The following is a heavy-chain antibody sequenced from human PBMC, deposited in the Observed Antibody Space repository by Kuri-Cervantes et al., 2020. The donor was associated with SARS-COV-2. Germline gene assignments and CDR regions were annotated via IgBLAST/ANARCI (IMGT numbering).Heavy chain of an antibody. CDR3: AKYGTDDYLSTYFGRGTWFDP. J-gene: IGHJ5*02. CDR1: GASINDYY. Sequence: SETLSLTCTVSGASINDYYWTWIRQPAGQGLEWIGRIYSSGSTKTNPSLKTRVTISVDTSKNQFSLRLTPVTAADTAVYFCAKYGTDDYLSTYFGRGTWFDPWGQGTLVTVSS. CDR2: IYSSGST. D-gene: IGHD3-3*01. V-gene: IGHV4-4*07.